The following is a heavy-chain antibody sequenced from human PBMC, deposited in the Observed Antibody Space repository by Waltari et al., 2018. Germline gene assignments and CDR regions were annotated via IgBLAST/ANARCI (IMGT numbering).Heavy chain of an antibody. J-gene: IGHJ6*04. CDR1: GGSISSSSYY. Sequence: QLQLQESGPGLVKPSETLSLTCTVSGGSISSSSYYWGWIRQPPGKGLEWIGSIYYSGSTYYNPSLKSRVTISVDTSKNQFSRKLSSVTAADTAVYYCARDLGGSGNGAYIDVWGKGTTVTISS. CDR3: ARDLGGSGNGAYIDV. V-gene: IGHV4-39*07. CDR2: IYYSGST. D-gene: IGHD3-10*01.